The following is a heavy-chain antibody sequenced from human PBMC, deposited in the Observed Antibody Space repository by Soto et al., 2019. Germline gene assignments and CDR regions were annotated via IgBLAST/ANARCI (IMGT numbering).Heavy chain of an antibody. J-gene: IGHJ2*01. D-gene: IGHD3-16*02. CDR2: INHSGSI. V-gene: IGHV4-34*01. CDR3: ARRTYDYVWGSYRYWYFDL. CDR1: GGSFGGYY. Sequence: SETLSLTCAVYGGSFGGYYWSWIRQPPGKGLEWIGEINHSGSINYNPSLKSRVTISVDTSKKQLSLKLSSVTAADTAVYYCARRTYDYVWGSYRYWYFDLWGRGTLDTVSS.